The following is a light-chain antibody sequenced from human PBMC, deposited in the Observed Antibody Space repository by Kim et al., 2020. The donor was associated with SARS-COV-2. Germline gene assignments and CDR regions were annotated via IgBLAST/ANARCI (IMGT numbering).Light chain of an antibody. CDR3: CSYAGSYTFV. Sequence: GQSVTISCTGTSNDIGSYKFVSWYQQHPGKAPKLIIFDVSERSTGVPDRFSGSQSANTASLTISGLQPDDESDYHCCSYAGSYTFVFGGGTQLTVL. V-gene: IGLV2-11*03. CDR1: SNDIGSYKF. CDR2: DVS. J-gene: IGLJ3*02.